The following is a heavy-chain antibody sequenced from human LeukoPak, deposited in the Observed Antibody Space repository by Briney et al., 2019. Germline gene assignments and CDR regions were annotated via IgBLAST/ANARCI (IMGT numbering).Heavy chain of an antibody. CDR3: AKDNYDILTGYRSRIV. J-gene: IGHJ4*02. Sequence: GGSLRLSCPASGFTFSSYAMSWVRQPPGKGLEWVSAISGSGGSTYYADSVKGRFTISRDNSRNTLYLQMNSLRAEDTAVYYCAKDNYDILTGYRSRIVWGQGTLVTVSS. V-gene: IGHV3-23*01. CDR2: ISGSGGST. D-gene: IGHD3-9*01. CDR1: GFTFSSYA.